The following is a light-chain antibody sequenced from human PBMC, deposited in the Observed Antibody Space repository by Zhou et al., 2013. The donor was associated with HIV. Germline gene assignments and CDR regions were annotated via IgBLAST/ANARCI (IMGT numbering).Light chain of an antibody. CDR1: QSIATY. CDR2: AAS. J-gene: IGKJ2*01. V-gene: IGKV1-39*01. CDR3: QQSYSVPIT. Sequence: DIQMTQSPSSLSASAGDRVTITCRASQSIATYLNWYHQKPGKVPELLIYAASSLQTWVPSRFSGSGSGTDFILTISSLQPEDFATYYCQQSYSVPITFGQGTKLEI.